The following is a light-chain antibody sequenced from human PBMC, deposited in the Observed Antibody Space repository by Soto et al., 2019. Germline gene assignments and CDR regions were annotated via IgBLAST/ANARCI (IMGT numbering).Light chain of an antibody. CDR3: SSYTSSSTVV. Sequence: QSALTQPASVSGSPGQSITISCTGTSSDVGGYNFVSWYQQHPGTAPKLMIYDVSNRHSGVSNRFSGSKSGNTASLTISGLQPEDEADYYCSSYTSSSTVVFGGGTKLTVL. J-gene: IGLJ2*01. CDR2: DVS. CDR1: SSDVGGYNF. V-gene: IGLV2-14*01.